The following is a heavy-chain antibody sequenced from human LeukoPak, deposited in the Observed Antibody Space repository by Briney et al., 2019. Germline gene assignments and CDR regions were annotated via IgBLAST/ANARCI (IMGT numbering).Heavy chain of an antibody. J-gene: IGHJ4*02. D-gene: IGHD5-18*01. CDR2: VSAGHHA. Sequence: GGSLRLSCTASGLTLGGHDMHWVRQTTGDGLEWVAAVSAGHHAFYAGSVKGRFTVSREDAKNSLYLQMNSLRAGDTAVYYCVGEARGYHYTYFDYWGQGSLVTVSS. V-gene: IGHV3-13*01. CDR1: GLTLGGHD. CDR3: VGEARGYHYTYFDY.